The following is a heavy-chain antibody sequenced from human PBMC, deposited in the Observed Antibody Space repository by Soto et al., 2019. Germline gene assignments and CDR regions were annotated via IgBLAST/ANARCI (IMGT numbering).Heavy chain of an antibody. CDR1: GFTFSSYA. V-gene: IGHV3-23*01. CDR3: AKGGRQWLLPSDFNY. Sequence: GGSLRLSCAASGFTFSSYAMSWVRQAPGKGLEWVSVISGNGGSTHYADSVKGRSTISRDSSKNTVSLEMTSLRAEDTAVYYCAKGGRQWLLPSDFNYWGQGALVTLST. J-gene: IGHJ4*02. CDR2: ISGNGGST. D-gene: IGHD6-19*01.